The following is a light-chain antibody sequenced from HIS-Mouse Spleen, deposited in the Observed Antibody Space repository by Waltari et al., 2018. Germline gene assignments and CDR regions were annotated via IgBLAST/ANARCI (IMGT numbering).Light chain of an antibody. V-gene: IGKV3-11*01. CDR3: QQRSNWPPFT. CDR1: QSVSSY. CDR2: DAS. Sequence: EIVLTQSPATLSLSQGDRAALSCRASQSVSSYLAWYQQNPGQAPRLLIYDASNRATGIPARFSGSGSGTDFTLTISSLEPEDFAVYYCQQRSNWPPFTFGPGTKVDIK. J-gene: IGKJ3*01.